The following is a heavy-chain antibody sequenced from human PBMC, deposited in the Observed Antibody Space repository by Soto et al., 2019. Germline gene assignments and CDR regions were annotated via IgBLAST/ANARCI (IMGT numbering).Heavy chain of an antibody. CDR2: INHSGST. V-gene: IGHV4-34*01. CDR1: GGSFSGYY. Sequence: PSETLSLTCAVYGGSFSGYYWSWIRQPPGKGLEWIGEINHSGSTNYNPSLKSRVTISVDTSKNQFSLKLSSVTAADTAVYYCARRRRSAAAQYYFDYWGQGTLVTVSS. CDR3: ARRRRSAAAQYYFDY. D-gene: IGHD6-13*01. J-gene: IGHJ4*02.